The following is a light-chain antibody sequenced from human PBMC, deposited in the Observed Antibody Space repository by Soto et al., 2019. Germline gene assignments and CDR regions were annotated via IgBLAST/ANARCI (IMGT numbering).Light chain of an antibody. CDR1: SSDIGSYNY. CDR2: EVN. V-gene: IGLV2-14*01. J-gene: IGLJ1*01. Sequence: SVLTQPASVSGSPGQSITVSCTGTSSDIGSYNYVSWYQQYPGKAPKLIIYEVNNRPSGVSNRFSASKSGNTASLSISGLQAEDEADYYCASFTTTSTRVFGTGTKVTVL. CDR3: ASFTTTSTRV.